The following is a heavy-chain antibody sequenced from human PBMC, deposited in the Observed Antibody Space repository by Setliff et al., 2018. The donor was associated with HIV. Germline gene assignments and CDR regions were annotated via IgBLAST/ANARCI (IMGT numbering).Heavy chain of an antibody. V-gene: IGHV4-59*10. J-gene: IGHJ4*02. Sequence: PSETLSLTCAVYGGSFSGYYWSWIRQPAGKGLEWIGHIYTSGSTNYNPSLKSRVTISVDTSKNQFSLKLSSVTAADTAVYYCARVVPAKNYYDSSPYFDYWGQGTLVTVSS. CDR2: IYTSGST. CDR3: ARVVPAKNYYDSSPYFDY. CDR1: GGSFSGYY. D-gene: IGHD3-22*01.